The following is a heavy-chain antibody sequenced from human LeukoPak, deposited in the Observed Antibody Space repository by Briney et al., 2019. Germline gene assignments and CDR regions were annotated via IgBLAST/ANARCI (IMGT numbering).Heavy chain of an antibody. V-gene: IGHV3-11*05. J-gene: IGHJ3*01. CDR3: AKEGGTRGTFDV. Sequence: GGSLRLSCGASGFTLSDSYMSWIRQDPGKGLEWLSYILMSTNYTSYAASVKGRFTISRDNAKNSLYLQMNSLRAEDTALYYCAKEGGTRGTFDVWGQGTMVTVSS. CDR1: GFTLSDSY. D-gene: IGHD3/OR15-3a*01. CDR2: ILMSTNYT.